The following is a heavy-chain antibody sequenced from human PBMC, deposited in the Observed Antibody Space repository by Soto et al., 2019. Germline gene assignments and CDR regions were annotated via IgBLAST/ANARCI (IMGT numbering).Heavy chain of an antibody. V-gene: IGHV1-2*02. J-gene: IGHJ6*01. Sequence: QVQLVQSGAEVKKPGASVKVSCKASGYTFTSYYMHWVRQAPGQGLEWMGWINPDSGVTYYPHKFQDRVTMTRDTSTSTAYMELSMLPSDDKARYYGARDRGVRNDWGQGT. CDR1: GYTFTSYY. CDR2: INPDSGVT. D-gene: IGHD2-8*01. CDR3: ARDRGVRND.